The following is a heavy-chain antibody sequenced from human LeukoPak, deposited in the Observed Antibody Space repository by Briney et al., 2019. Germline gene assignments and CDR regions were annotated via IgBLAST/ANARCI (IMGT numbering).Heavy chain of an antibody. Sequence: PSETLSLTCAVSGYSISSGYYWGWIRQPPGKGLEWIGSIYPSGSTYYNPSLKSRVTISVDTSKNQFSLKLSSVTAADTAVYYCARDLRRIYGSGARQYSSGWYYFDYWGQGTLVTVSS. CDR3: ARDLRRIYGSGARQYSSGWYYFDY. J-gene: IGHJ4*02. V-gene: IGHV4-38-2*02. D-gene: IGHD6-19*01. CDR1: GYSISSGYY. CDR2: IYPSGST.